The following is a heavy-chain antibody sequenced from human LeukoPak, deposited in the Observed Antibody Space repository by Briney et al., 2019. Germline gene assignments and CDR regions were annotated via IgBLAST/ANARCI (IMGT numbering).Heavy chain of an antibody. D-gene: IGHD4-17*01. CDR1: GGSISSYY. Sequence: SETLSLTCTVSGGSISSYYWSWIRQPPGKGLEWIGYIYYSGSTNCNPSLKSRVTISVDTSKNQFSLKLSSVTAADTAVYYCARGHGDFDYWGQGTLVTVSS. J-gene: IGHJ4*02. V-gene: IGHV4-59*01. CDR2: IYYSGST. CDR3: ARGHGDFDY.